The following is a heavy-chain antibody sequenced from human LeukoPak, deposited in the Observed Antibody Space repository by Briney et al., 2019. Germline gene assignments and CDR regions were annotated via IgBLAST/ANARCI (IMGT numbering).Heavy chain of an antibody. Sequence: GGSLRLSCAASGFTFSNYWMHWVRQDPGKGLVWVSFINPDGSTTNYADSVKGRFTISRDNAKNSLYLQMNSLRAEDTALYYCVKDIKVIVAGQLDLWGQGTLVTVSS. V-gene: IGHV3-74*01. CDR1: GFTFSNYW. CDR3: VKDIKVIVAGQLDL. D-gene: IGHD6-19*01. J-gene: IGHJ4*02. CDR2: INPDGSTT.